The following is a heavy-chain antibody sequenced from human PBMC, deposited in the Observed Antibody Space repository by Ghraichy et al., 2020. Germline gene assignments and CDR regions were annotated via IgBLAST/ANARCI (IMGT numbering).Heavy chain of an antibody. D-gene: IGHD5-24*01. CDR1: GASITSTTYY. Sequence: SQTLSLTCTVSGASITSTTYYWGWVRQPPGKGLEWIGKIYYSGATYYAPSLKSRITISLDTPKNQFSLNLTSVTAADTAVYYFARNQLQNRFDPWGQGTLVTVSS. CDR3: ARNQLQNRFDP. CDR2: IYYSGAT. V-gene: IGHV4-39*01. J-gene: IGHJ5*02.